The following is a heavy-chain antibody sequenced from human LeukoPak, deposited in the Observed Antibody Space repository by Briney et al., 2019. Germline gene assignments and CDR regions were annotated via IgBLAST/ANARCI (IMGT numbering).Heavy chain of an antibody. Sequence: SQTLSLTCTVSGGSISSGGYYWSWIRQHPGKGLEWIGYIYYSGSTYYNPSLKSRVTISVDTSKNQFSLKLSSVTAADTAVYYCARGGGYSYGYVPNWFDPWGQGTLVTVSS. CDR1: GGSISSGGYY. V-gene: IGHV4-31*03. D-gene: IGHD5-18*01. CDR3: ARGGGYSYGYVPNWFDP. CDR2: IYYSGST. J-gene: IGHJ5*02.